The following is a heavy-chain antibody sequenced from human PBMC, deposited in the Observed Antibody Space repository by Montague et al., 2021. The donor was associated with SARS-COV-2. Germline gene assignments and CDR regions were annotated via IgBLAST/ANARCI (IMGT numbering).Heavy chain of an antibody. Sequence: SLSLSFSGSGFPFSSYELNWIRQAPGKGLEWVSYIGSTGTTIYYADSVKDRFTISRDNAKNSLYLQLNRLRVDDTAVYYCARDAGATGGQYAFDLWGQGTMVTVSS. CDR1: GFPFSSYE. V-gene: IGHV3-48*03. CDR2: IGSTGTTI. CDR3: ARDAGATGGQYAFDL. D-gene: IGHD3-10*01. J-gene: IGHJ3*01.